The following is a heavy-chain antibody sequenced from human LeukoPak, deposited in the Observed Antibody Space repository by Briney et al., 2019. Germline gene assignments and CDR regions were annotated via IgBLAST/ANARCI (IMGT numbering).Heavy chain of an antibody. D-gene: IGHD3-16*01. J-gene: IGHJ4*02. CDR1: GGSITSYY. Sequence: PSETLSLTCTVSGGSITSYYCSWIRQPPGKGLEWIGYISYSGTTNSNPSLKSRATVSLDTSKNQFSLRLTSVTAADTAVYYCARGGQRHVLYYCDFWGQGALVSVSS. CDR3: ARGGQRHVLYYCDF. CDR2: ISYSGTT. V-gene: IGHV4-59*01.